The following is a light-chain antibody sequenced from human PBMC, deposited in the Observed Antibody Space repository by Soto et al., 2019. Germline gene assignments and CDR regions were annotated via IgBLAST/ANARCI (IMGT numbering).Light chain of an antibody. Sequence: EIVLTQSPGALSLSPGERATLSCRASQTVSDNYLAWYQQKPGQAPRLLIYGASTRATGIPDRFSGSGSGTDFTLNISRLKPEDFAVYYCQQYGGSPRVSFGGGTKVEIK. CDR3: QQYGGSPRVS. CDR2: GAS. CDR1: QTVSDNY. J-gene: IGKJ4*01. V-gene: IGKV3-20*01.